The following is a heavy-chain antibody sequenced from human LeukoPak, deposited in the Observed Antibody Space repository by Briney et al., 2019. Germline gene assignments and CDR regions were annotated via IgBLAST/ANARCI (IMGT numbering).Heavy chain of an antibody. CDR3: AKDKRSTIFGSFDY. CDR1: GFTFSNYG. Sequence: GGSLRLSCAASGFTFSNYGMHWVRQAPGKGLEWVAFIRYDGTNKYYADSVEGRFTISRDNSKNTLYLQMNSLRTEDTAVYYCAKDKRSTIFGSFDYWGQGTLVTVSS. V-gene: IGHV3-30*02. J-gene: IGHJ4*02. CDR2: IRYDGTNK. D-gene: IGHD3-3*01.